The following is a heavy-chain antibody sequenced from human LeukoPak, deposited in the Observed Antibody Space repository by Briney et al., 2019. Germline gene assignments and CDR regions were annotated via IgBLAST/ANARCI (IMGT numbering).Heavy chain of an antibody. J-gene: IGHJ4*02. CDR2: ISPESGDT. V-gene: IGHV1-2*02. Sequence: ASVKVSCKASGYTFIDNYMHWVRQAPGQGLEWMGWISPESGDTRYAQKFQGRVTMTRDTSITTAYMELSRLTSDDTAVYYCARDADILTGYYYFDYWGQGTLVTVSS. CDR3: ARDADILTGYYYFDY. D-gene: IGHD3-9*01. CDR1: GYTFIDNY.